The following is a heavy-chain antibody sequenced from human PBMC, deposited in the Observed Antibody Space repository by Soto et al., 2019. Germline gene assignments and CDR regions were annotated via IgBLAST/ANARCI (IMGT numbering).Heavy chain of an antibody. J-gene: IGHJ4*02. CDR3: AKQGHYAGRFHY. Sequence: PGGSLRLSCAASGFTFSSYGIHWVRQAPVKGLEWVAVVSYDGMNKYYADSVKGRFTISRDNSKNTLYLQMDSLRAEDTAVYYCAKQGHYAGRFHYWGQGTLVTVSS. CDR2: VSYDGMNK. V-gene: IGHV3-30*18. CDR1: GFTFSSYG. D-gene: IGHD4-17*01.